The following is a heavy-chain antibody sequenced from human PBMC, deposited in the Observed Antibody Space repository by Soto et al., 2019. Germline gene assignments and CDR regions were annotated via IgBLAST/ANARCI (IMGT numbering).Heavy chain of an antibody. CDR2: IYPGDSDT. CDR1: GYSFTSYW. V-gene: IGHV5-51*01. CDR3: ASGDYDILTGSRDDAFDI. D-gene: IGHD3-9*01. Sequence: GESLKISCKGSGYSFTSYWIGWVRQMPGKGLEWMGIIYPGDSDTRYSPSFQGQVTISADKSISTAYLQWSSLKASDTAMYYCASGDYDILTGSRDDAFDIWGQGTMVTV. J-gene: IGHJ3*02.